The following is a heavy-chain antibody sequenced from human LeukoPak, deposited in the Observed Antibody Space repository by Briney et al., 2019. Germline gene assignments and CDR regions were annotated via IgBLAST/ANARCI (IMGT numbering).Heavy chain of an antibody. CDR3: AKVRGYSSGYYLDY. CDR2: ISGSGGNT. Sequence: GSLRLSCAASGFTFSSYAMSWVRQAPGKGLEWVSGISGSGGNTYYADSVKGRFTISRDNSKNTLYLQMNSPRAEDTAVYYCAKVRGYSSGYYLDYWGQGTLVTVSS. J-gene: IGHJ4*02. CDR1: GFTFSSYA. D-gene: IGHD5-18*01. V-gene: IGHV3-23*01.